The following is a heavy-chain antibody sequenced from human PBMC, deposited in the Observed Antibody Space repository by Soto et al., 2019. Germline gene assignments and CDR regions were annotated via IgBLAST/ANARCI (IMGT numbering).Heavy chain of an antibody. CDR3: GKQRGTWVDNAIDF. CDR2: LSHDGGNI. D-gene: IGHD1-1*01. CDR1: DFSFTHHA. J-gene: IGHJ4*02. Sequence: GGSLRLSCVAPDFSFTHHAMTWVRLPPGKGLQWVAALSHDGGNIYYRDSVRGRFTISRDNSKNTLYLQMHSLKAEDTAVYFCGKQRGTWVDNAIDFWGQGSKVTVSS. V-gene: IGHV3-23*01.